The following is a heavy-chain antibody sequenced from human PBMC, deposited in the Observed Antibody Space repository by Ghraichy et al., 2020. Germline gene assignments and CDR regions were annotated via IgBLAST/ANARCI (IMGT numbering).Heavy chain of an antibody. CDR3: ARDWITMIVVVPKHDAFDI. Sequence: GESLNISCAASGFTFSSYAMHWVRQAPGKGLEWVAVISYDGSNKYYADSVKGRFTISRDNSKNTLYLQMNSLRAEDTAVYYCARDWITMIVVVPKHDAFDIWGQGTMVTVSS. CDR2: ISYDGSNK. CDR1: GFTFSSYA. D-gene: IGHD3-22*01. J-gene: IGHJ3*02. V-gene: IGHV3-30-3*01.